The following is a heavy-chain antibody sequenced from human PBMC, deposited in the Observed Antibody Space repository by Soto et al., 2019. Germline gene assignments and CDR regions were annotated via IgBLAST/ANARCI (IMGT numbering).Heavy chain of an antibody. CDR2: INAGNGNT. Sequence: QVQLVQSGAEVKKPGASVKVSCKASGYTFTSYAMHWVRQAPGQRLEWMGWINAGNGNTKYLQKFQGRVTITRDTSASTAYMELSSLRSEDTAVYYCARVSGYSIGDLWGRGTLVTVSS. V-gene: IGHV1-3*01. D-gene: IGHD2-21*01. CDR3: ARVSGYSIGDL. CDR1: GYTFTSYA. J-gene: IGHJ2*01.